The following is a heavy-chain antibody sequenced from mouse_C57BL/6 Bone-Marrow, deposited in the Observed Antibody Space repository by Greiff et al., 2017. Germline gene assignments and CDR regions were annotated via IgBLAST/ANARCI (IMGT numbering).Heavy chain of an antibody. J-gene: IGHJ3*01. CDR2: INPSTGGT. CDR3: ARREVTTVVEGCAY. D-gene: IGHD1-1*01. Sequence: VQLQQSGPELVKPGASVKISCKASGYSFTGYYMNWVKQSPEKSLEWIGEINPSTGGTTYNQKFKAKATLTVDKSSSTAYMQLKSLTSEDSAVYYGARREVTTVVEGCAYWGQGTLVTVSA. V-gene: IGHV1-42*01. CDR1: GYSFTGYY.